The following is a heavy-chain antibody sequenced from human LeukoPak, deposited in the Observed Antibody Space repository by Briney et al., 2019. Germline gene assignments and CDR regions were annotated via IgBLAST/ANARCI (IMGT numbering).Heavy chain of an antibody. CDR2: IRYDGSNK. V-gene: IGHV3-30*02. J-gene: IGHJ4*02. D-gene: IGHD2-2*01. CDR3: AKDQAPQDLVVVPAY. CDR1: GFTFSSYG. Sequence: GGSLRLSCAASGFTFSSYGMHWVRQAPGKGREWVAFIRYDGSNKYYADSVKGRFTISRDNSKNTLYLQMNSLRAEDTAVYYCAKDQAPQDLVVVPAYWGQGTLVTVSS.